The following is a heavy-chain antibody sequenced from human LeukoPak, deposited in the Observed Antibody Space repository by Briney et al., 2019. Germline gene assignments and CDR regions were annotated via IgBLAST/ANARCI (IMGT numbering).Heavy chain of an antibody. CDR2: INLNSGGT. Sequence: ASVKVSCKASGYTFTGYYMHWVRQASGQGLEWMGWINLNSGGTNYAQKFQGRVTMTRDTSISAAYMELSRLRSDDTAVYYCAREMGGTVVAATGPSRLLPFDYWGQGTLVTVSS. CDR3: AREMGGTVVAATGPSRLLPFDY. J-gene: IGHJ4*02. D-gene: IGHD2-15*01. V-gene: IGHV1-2*02. CDR1: GYTFTGYY.